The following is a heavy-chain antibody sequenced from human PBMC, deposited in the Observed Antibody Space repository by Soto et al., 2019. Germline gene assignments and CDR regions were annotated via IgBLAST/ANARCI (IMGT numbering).Heavy chain of an antibody. CDR2: IYYSGST. Sequence: SETLSLTCTVSGGSISSYYWSWIRQPPGKGLEWIGYIYYSGSTNYNPSLKSRVTISVDTSKNQFSLKLSSVTAADTAVYYCARGISGIPFFDYWGQGPLVTVSS. D-gene: IGHD3-10*01. V-gene: IGHV4-59*01. CDR1: GGSISSYY. J-gene: IGHJ4*02. CDR3: ARGISGIPFFDY.